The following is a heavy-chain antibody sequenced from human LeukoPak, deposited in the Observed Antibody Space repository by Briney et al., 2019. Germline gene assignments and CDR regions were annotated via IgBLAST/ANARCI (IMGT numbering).Heavy chain of an antibody. CDR2: IYYSGST. CDR3: ARVVVGSTTYLDY. Sequence: SETLSLTCTVSGGSINNYYWTWIRQPPGKGLGWIGYIYYSGSTNYSPSLKSRVTISVDTSKNQFSLKLSSVTAADTAVYYCARVVVGSTTYLDYWGQGTLVTVSS. V-gene: IGHV4-59*01. CDR1: GGSINNYY. J-gene: IGHJ4*02. D-gene: IGHD1-26*01.